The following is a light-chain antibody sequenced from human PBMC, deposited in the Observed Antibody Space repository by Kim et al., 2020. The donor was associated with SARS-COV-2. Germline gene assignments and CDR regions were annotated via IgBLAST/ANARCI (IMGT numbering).Light chain of an antibody. J-gene: IGKJ4*01. CDR3: QQYLSSSPSVT. V-gene: IGKV1-5*01. CDR1: ETIDRW. CDR2: YAS. Sequence: DIQMTQSPSTLSASVGDRVTITCRASETIDRWLAWYQQKPGKAPKLLIYYASTLESGVPSRFSDSGSGTEFTLTISSLQPDDFATYFCQQYLSSSPSVTFGGGTRVDIK.